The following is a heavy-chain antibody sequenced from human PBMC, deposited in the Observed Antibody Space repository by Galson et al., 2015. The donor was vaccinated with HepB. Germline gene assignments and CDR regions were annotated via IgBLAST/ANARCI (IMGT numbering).Heavy chain of an antibody. V-gene: IGHV4-59*08. J-gene: IGHJ3*02. CDR1: GGSISSYY. CDR2: IYYSGST. CDR3: ARHAENDDFWSGSRRAFDI. Sequence: TLSLTCTVSGGSISSYYWSWIRQPPGKGLGWIGYIYYSGSTNYNPSLKSRVTISVDTSKNQFSLKLSSVTAADTAVYYCARHAENDDFWSGSRRAFDIWGQGTMVTVSS. D-gene: IGHD3-3*01.